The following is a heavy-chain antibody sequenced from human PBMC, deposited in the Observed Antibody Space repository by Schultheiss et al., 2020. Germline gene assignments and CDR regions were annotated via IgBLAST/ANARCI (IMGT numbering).Heavy chain of an antibody. CDR3: ARETDYGDYVLDY. D-gene: IGHD4-17*01. J-gene: IGHJ4*02. V-gene: IGHV3-48*04. CDR2: ISSSSSTI. Sequence: GGSLRLSCAASGFTVSRNYMNWVRQAPGKGLEWVSYISSSSSTIYYADSVKGRFTISRDNAENSLYLEMNSLRAEDTAVYNCARETDYGDYVLDYWGQGTLVTVSS. CDR1: GFTVSRNY.